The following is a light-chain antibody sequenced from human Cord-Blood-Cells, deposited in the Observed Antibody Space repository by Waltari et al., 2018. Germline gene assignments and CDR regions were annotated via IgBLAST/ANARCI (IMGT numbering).Light chain of an antibody. CDR2: GAS. CDR1: QSVSSSY. CDR3: QQYGSSFT. J-gene: IGKJ3*01. V-gene: IGKV3-20*01. Sequence: EIVLTQSPGTLSLSQGERATLSCRASQSVSSSYLAWYQQKPGQAPRLLIYGASSRGTGIPDRFSGSGSGTDFTLTISRLEPEDFAVYYCQQYGSSFTFGPGTKVDIK.